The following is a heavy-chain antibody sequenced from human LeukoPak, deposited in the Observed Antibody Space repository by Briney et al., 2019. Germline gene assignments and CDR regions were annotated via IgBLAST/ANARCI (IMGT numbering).Heavy chain of an antibody. Sequence: SETLSLTCTVSGCSISSGYYWGWIRQPPGKGLEWIGSIYHSGSTYYNPSLKSRVTISVDTSKNQFSLKLSSVTAADTAVYYCARGGRVQSVDAFDIWGQGTMVTLSS. V-gene: IGHV4-38-2*02. CDR3: ARGGRVQSVDAFDI. D-gene: IGHD4-11*01. CDR2: IYHSGST. CDR1: GCSISSGYY. J-gene: IGHJ3*02.